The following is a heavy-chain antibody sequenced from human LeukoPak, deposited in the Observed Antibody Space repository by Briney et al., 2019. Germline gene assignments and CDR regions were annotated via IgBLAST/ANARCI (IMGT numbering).Heavy chain of an antibody. CDR2: IKEDGTAA. Sequence: GGSLRLSCVASGINFSKSWISWVRQAPGKGLEWVANIKEDGTAAYCVDSVKGRFTISRDNTKNSLYLQMNSLRAEDTAVYYCAKLLSGYCSRTSCLNWFDPWGQGTLVTVSS. CDR3: AKLLSGYCSRTSCLNWFDP. J-gene: IGHJ5*02. CDR1: GINFSKSW. V-gene: IGHV3-7*05. D-gene: IGHD2-2*01.